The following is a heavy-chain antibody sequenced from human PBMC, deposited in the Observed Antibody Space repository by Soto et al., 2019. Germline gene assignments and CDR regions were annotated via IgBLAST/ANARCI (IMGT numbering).Heavy chain of an antibody. CDR3: ATFYYADYVLDY. J-gene: IGHJ4*02. D-gene: IGHD4-17*01. CDR1: GYTFTDYY. V-gene: IGHV1-2*02. Sequence: RASVKVSCKASGYTFTDYYIHWVRQAPGQGLEWMGWINPKSGGTNYAQRFRGRITMSRDTSIATTYMELKRLRSDDTAVYYCATFYYADYVLDYWGQGTLVTVSS. CDR2: INPKSGGT.